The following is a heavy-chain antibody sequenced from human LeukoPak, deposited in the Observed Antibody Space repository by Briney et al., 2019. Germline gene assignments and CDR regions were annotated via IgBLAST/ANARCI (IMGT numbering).Heavy chain of an antibody. Sequence: GGSLRLSCAASGFTFNTFAMLWVRQTPGKGLVWVSRINSDGSDTSYADSVKGRFTISRENAKNTLYLQMNSLRAEDTAVYYCARSWGTSGWENFDYWGQGTLVTVSS. CDR1: GFTFNTFA. V-gene: IGHV3-74*01. CDR2: INSDGSDT. D-gene: IGHD6-19*01. J-gene: IGHJ4*02. CDR3: ARSWGTSGWENFDY.